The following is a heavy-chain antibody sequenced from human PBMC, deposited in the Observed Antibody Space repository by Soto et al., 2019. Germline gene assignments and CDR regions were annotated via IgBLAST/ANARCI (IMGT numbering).Heavy chain of an antibody. CDR1: GGSISSSSYY. Sequence: QLQLQESGPGLVKPSETLSLTCTVSGGSISSSSYYWGWIRQPPGKGLEWIGSIYYSGSTFYNPSLTSRVTISVDTSKNQFSLKLSSVTAADTAVYYCATFYGDYVSYWGQGTLVTVSS. CDR2: IYYSGST. D-gene: IGHD4-17*01. V-gene: IGHV4-39*01. CDR3: ATFYGDYVSY. J-gene: IGHJ4*02.